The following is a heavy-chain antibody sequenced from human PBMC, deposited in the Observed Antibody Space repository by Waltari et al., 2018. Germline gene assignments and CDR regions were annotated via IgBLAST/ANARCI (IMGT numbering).Heavy chain of an antibody. Sequence: QVQLVESGGGVVQPGRSLRLSCAASGFTFSSYGMHWVRQAPGKGLAWVAVIWYDGSNKYYADSVKGRFTISRDNSKNTLYLQMNSLRAEDTAVYYCAKDREGYSGYDGFDPWGQGTLVTVSS. J-gene: IGHJ5*02. V-gene: IGHV3-33*06. CDR2: IWYDGSNK. D-gene: IGHD5-12*01. CDR1: GFTFSSYG. CDR3: AKDREGYSGYDGFDP.